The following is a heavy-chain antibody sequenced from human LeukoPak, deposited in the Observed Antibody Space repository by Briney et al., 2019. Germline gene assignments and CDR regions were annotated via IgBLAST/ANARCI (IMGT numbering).Heavy chain of an antibody. CDR3: EEDDTECYCGYYPDTYYYYGMDV. Sequence: GGSLRVSCAAPGFTFSISGIRGVRQAPGKGLEWVAVIWDDGSNKYYADSVKGGFTISRDNSKNTMYLKMNSMRAENTAMYSHEEDDTECYCGYYPDTYYYYGMDVWGQGTTVTVSS. CDR2: IWDDGSNK. V-gene: IGHV3-30*02. CDR1: GFTFSISG. J-gene: IGHJ6*02. D-gene: IGHD3-3*01.